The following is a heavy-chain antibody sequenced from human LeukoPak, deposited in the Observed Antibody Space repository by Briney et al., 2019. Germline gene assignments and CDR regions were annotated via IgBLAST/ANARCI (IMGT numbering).Heavy chain of an antibody. CDR3: ARQSVAGTFDY. CDR1: GGSFSGYY. Sequence: PSETLSLTCAVYGGSFSGYYWGWIRQPPGKGLEWIGEINHSGSTNYNPSLKSRVTISVDTSKNQFSLKLSSVTAADTAVYYCARQSVAGTFDYWGQGTLVTVSS. CDR2: INHSGST. V-gene: IGHV4-34*01. J-gene: IGHJ4*02. D-gene: IGHD6-19*01.